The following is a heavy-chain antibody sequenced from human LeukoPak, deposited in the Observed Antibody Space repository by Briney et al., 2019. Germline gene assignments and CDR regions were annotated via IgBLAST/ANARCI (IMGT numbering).Heavy chain of an antibody. Sequence: PGRSLRLSCAASGFTFSSYAMHWVRQAPGKGLEWVAVISYDGSNKYYADSVKGRFTISRDNSKNTLYLQMNSLRAEDTAVYYCARDKNDFWSDLDYWGQGTLVTVSS. CDR3: ARDKNDFWSDLDY. CDR1: GFTFSSYA. D-gene: IGHD3-3*01. V-gene: IGHV3-30-3*01. CDR2: ISYDGSNK. J-gene: IGHJ4*02.